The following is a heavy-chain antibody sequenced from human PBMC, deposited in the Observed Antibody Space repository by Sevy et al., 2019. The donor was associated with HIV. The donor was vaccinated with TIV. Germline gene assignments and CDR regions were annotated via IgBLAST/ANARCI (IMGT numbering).Heavy chain of an antibody. D-gene: IGHD6-13*01. CDR3: ANSRGRFHGSSWIYYDYSMDV. CDR2: ISNDGSYK. CDR1: GFIFRKHG. V-gene: IGHV3-30*18. J-gene: IGHJ6*02. Sequence: GWSLRLSCAASGFIFRKHGMHWVRQAPGKGLEWVALISNDGSYKNYVHSVKGRFTISRDNSKDTVYLQMNSLRAEDTAVYYCANSRGRFHGSSWIYYDYSMDVWGQGTTVTVSS.